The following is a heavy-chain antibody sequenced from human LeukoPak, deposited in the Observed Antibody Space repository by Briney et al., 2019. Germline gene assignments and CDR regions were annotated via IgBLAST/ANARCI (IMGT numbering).Heavy chain of an antibody. Sequence: VASVKVSCKASGYTFTSYGISWVRQAPGQGLEWMGWISAYNGNTNYAQKLQGRVTMTTDTSTSTAYMEQRSLRSDDTAVYYCARDVGVGAIPDFDYWGQGTLVTVSS. D-gene: IGHD2-15*01. V-gene: IGHV1-18*01. CDR3: ARDVGVGAIPDFDY. CDR2: ISAYNGNT. CDR1: GYTFTSYG. J-gene: IGHJ4*02.